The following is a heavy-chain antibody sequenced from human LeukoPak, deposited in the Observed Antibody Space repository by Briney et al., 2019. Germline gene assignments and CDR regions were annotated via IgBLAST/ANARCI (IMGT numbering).Heavy chain of an antibody. CDR1: GGSFSGYY. Sequence: SETLSLTCAVYGGSFSGYYWSWIRQPPGKGLEWIGEINHSGSTDYNPSLKSRVTISVDTSKNQFSLKLSSVTAADTAVYYCARSADGDYYWFDPWGQGTLATVSS. J-gene: IGHJ5*02. V-gene: IGHV4-34*01. CDR2: INHSGST. D-gene: IGHD4-17*01. CDR3: ARSADGDYYWFDP.